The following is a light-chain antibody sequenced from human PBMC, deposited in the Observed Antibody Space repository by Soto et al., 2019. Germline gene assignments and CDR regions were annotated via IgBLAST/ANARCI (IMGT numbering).Light chain of an antibody. V-gene: IGKV3-20*01. J-gene: IGKJ1*01. Sequence: IVLTQAPGTLSLSPGESPTLSCRTSPSVSSRYLAWYQQRPGQAPRLLIYGASNRATGIPDRFSGSGSGTDFTLTISRLEPEDFAVYYCQQYGSSSWTFGQGTKVDIK. CDR2: GAS. CDR1: PSVSSRY. CDR3: QQYGSSSWT.